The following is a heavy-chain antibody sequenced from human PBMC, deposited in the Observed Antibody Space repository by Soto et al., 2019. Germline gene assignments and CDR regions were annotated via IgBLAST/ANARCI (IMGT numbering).Heavy chain of an antibody. J-gene: IGHJ5*02. V-gene: IGHV1-46*01. CDR1: GDTFTSYY. Sequence: GASVKVSCKAPGDTFTSYYLNWVRQAAGQGLEWMGVINPHGGSTKYAQKFQGRITMTRDTSRSTVYMELSSLRSDDTAIYYCARSSGGNFGIIIEGSNWFDPWGQGTLVTVSS. CDR3: ARSSGGNFGIIIEGSNWFDP. CDR2: INPHGGST. D-gene: IGHD3-3*01.